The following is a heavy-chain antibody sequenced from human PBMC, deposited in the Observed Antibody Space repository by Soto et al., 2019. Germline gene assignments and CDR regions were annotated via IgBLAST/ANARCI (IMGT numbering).Heavy chain of an antibody. CDR2: INPNTGVT. CDR1: GSTLPNNY. Sequence: QVQLVQSGAEVKKPGASVKVSCQPPGSTLPNNYLHWWRQAPGQGLDWMGWINPNTGVTNCAQKFQGWVTMTRDTSISTAYMQLSRLRSDDTAVYYCARGPHIVVVTAIPLAYWGQGTLVTVSS. V-gene: IGHV1-2*04. D-gene: IGHD2-21*02. J-gene: IGHJ4*02. CDR3: ARGPHIVVVTAIPLAY.